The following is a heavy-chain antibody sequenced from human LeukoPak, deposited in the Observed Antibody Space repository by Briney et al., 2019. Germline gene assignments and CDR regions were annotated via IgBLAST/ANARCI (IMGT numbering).Heavy chain of an antibody. D-gene: IGHD3-22*01. CDR1: GYTFTSYD. V-gene: IGHV1-8*03. Sequence: ASVKVSCKASGYTFTSYDINWVRQATGQGLEWMGWMTPNSGNTGYAQKFQGRVTITTNTSISTAYMELSSLRSEDTAVYYCARARASYYDSNGYYQPYYFDYWGQGTLVTVSS. J-gene: IGHJ4*02. CDR2: MTPNSGNT. CDR3: ARARASYYDSNGYYQPYYFDY.